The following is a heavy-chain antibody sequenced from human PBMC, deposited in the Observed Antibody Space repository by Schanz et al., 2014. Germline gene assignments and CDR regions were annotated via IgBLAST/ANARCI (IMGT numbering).Heavy chain of an antibody. D-gene: IGHD3-16*01. CDR1: GFTFFGSFA. V-gene: IGHV3-23*04. CDR3: AKDLYNYGIFDS. J-gene: IGHJ5*01. Sequence: VQLVESGGGLVKPGGSLRLSCVASGFTFFGSFAMSWIRQAPGKGLEWVSGMSGSGSTADYADSVKGRFTISRDNSRKTLYLQMNSLRADDTAVYYCAKDLYNYGIFDSWGQGTLVTVSS. CDR2: MSGSGSTA.